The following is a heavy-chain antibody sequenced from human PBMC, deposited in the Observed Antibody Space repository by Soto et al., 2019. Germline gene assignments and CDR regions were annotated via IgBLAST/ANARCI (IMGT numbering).Heavy chain of an antibody. D-gene: IGHD1-20*01. J-gene: IGHJ4*02. CDR1: GGSISSYY. Sequence: QVQLQESGPGLVKPSETLSLTCTVSGGSISSYYWSWIRQPPGKGLEWIGYIYYSGSTNYNPSLXSXVXXSVDTSKNQFSLKLSSVTAADTAVYYCARDPDNRYWGQGTLVTVSS. CDR3: ARDPDNRY. V-gene: IGHV4-59*01. CDR2: IYYSGST.